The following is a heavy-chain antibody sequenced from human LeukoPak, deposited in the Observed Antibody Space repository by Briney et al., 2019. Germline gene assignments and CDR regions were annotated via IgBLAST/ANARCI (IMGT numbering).Heavy chain of an antibody. CDR3: ARSETTYYYDSSVYFYYYCGMDV. J-gene: IGHJ6*02. D-gene: IGHD3-22*01. CDR2: IKQDGSEK. CDR1: GFTFSNYW. V-gene: IGHV3-7*01. Sequence: GGSLRLSCAASGFTFSNYWMTWVRQAPGKGLXXXXXIKQDGSEKYYVDSVKGRFTISRDNAKNSLYLQMNSLRAEDTAVYYCARSETTYYYDSSVYFYYYCGMDVWGQGTTVTVSS.